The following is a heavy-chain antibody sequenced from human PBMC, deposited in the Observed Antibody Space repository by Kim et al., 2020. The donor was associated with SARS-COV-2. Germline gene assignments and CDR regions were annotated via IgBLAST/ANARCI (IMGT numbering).Heavy chain of an antibody. D-gene: IGHD6-13*01. Sequence: PSRKSRVTISVDTSKNQFSLKLSSVTAADTAVYYCASRGFSSSWYPRFDYWGQGTLVTVSS. V-gene: IGHV4-4*09. CDR3: ASRGFSSSWYPRFDY. J-gene: IGHJ4*02.